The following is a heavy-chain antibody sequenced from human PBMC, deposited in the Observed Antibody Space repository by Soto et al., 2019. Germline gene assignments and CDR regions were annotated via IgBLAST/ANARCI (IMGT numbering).Heavy chain of an antibody. CDR2: ISWNSNNI. V-gene: IGHV3-9*01. CDR3: AKDTGPN. J-gene: IGHJ4*02. CDR1: GFTFDNYA. Sequence: GRSLRLSCAASGFTFDNYAMHWVRQASGKGLEWVSGISWNSNNIAYADSVKGRFTISRDNAKNSLYLQMNSLRAEDTAFYYCAKDTGPNWGQGTLVTVSS.